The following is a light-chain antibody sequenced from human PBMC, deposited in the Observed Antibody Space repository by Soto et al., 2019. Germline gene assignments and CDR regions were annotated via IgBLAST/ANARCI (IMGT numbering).Light chain of an antibody. J-gene: IGLJ2*01. CDR3: GTWDSSLSDVV. CDR1: SSNIGNNY. V-gene: IGLV1-51*02. CDR2: ENN. Sequence: QSVLTQPPSVSAAPGQKVTISCSGSSSNIGNNYVSWYQQLPGTAPKLLIYENNKRPSGIPDRFSGSKSGTSATLGITGLLTGDEADYYCGTWDSSLSDVVFGGGTQLTVL.